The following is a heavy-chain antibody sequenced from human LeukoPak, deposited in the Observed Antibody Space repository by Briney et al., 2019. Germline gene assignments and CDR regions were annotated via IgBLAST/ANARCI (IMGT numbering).Heavy chain of an antibody. CDR3: ARQIAARRGPYYYGMDV. CDR2: IYYSGST. J-gene: IGHJ6*02. CDR1: GGSISSYY. V-gene: IGHV4-59*08. Sequence: SETLSLTCTVSGGSISSYYWSWIRQPPGKGLERIGYIYYSGSTNYNPSLKSRVTISVDTSKNQFSLKLSSVTAADTAVYYCARQIAARRGPYYYGMDVWGQGTTVTVSS. D-gene: IGHD6-6*01.